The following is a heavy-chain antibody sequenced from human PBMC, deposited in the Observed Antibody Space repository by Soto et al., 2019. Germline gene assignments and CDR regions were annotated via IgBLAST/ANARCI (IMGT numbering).Heavy chain of an antibody. D-gene: IGHD3-10*01. CDR1: GGSISSGGYS. J-gene: IGHJ4*02. V-gene: IGHV4-30-2*01. Sequence: QLQLQESGSGLVKPSQTLSLTCAVSGGSISSGGYSWSWIRQPPGKGLEWIGYIYHSGSTYYNPSLKSRVTISVDTSKNQFSLKLSSVTAADTAVYSCAAGRALPRYYWGQGTLVTVSS. CDR2: IYHSGST. CDR3: AAGRALPRYY.